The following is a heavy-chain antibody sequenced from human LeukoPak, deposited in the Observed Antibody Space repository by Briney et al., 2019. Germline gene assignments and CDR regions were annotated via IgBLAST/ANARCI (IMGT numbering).Heavy chain of an antibody. CDR3: ARGLEWLTRRHTWFDP. V-gene: IGHV1-18*01. CDR1: GYTFTSYG. CDR2: ISTYNGHT. J-gene: IGHJ5*02. D-gene: IGHD3-3*01. Sequence: ASVKVSCKASGYTFTSYGISWVRQAPGQGLEWMGWISTYNGHTNSAQKLQGRVTMTTDTSTSTAYMELRSLKSDDTAVYYCARGLEWLTRRHTWFDPWGQGTLVTVSS.